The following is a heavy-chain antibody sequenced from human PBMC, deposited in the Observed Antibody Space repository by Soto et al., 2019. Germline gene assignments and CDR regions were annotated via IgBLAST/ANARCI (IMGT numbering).Heavy chain of an antibody. CDR2: IYYSGST. D-gene: IGHD6-13*01. Sequence: SETLSLTCTVSGGSISSGDYYWSWIRQPPGKGLEWIGYIYYSGSTYYNPSLKSRVTISVDTSKNQFSLKLSSVTAADTAVYFCSCHERSSSHSNYYYMDVWGKGTTVTVSS. J-gene: IGHJ6*03. CDR3: SCHERSSSHSNYYYMDV. CDR1: GGSISSGDYY. V-gene: IGHV4-30-4*01.